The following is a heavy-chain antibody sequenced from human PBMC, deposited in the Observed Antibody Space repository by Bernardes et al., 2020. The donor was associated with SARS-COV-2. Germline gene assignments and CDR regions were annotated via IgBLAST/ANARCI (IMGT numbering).Heavy chain of an antibody. J-gene: IGHJ4*02. Sequence: ASVKVSCKASGYTFTGYYMHWVRQAPGQGLEWMGWINPNSGGTRYSKRFQDWVTMTKDTSISTAYLDLSRLTSNDTAVYFCARGSEGLSYYYDKSGYSLDSWGQGTLLTVSS. CDR2: INPNSGGT. V-gene: IGHV1-2*04. D-gene: IGHD3-22*01. CDR1: GYTFTGYY. CDR3: ARGSEGLSYYYDKSGYSLDS.